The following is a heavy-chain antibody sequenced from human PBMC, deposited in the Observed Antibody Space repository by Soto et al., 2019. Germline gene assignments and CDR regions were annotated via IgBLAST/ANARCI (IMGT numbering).Heavy chain of an antibody. V-gene: IGHV4-30-2*01. Sequence: SETLSLTCPVSGGSITSGGYSWSWIRQPPGKGLEFIGYIYYGGTTYYNPSLKSRVTISLDGSKNQFSLKLSSVTAADTAVYFCARSPGGEYYFQVRDVRAQGTTVPVSS. CDR1: GGSITSGGYS. J-gene: IGHJ6*02. D-gene: IGHD4-17*01. CDR2: IYYGGTT. CDR3: ARSPGGEYYFQVRDV.